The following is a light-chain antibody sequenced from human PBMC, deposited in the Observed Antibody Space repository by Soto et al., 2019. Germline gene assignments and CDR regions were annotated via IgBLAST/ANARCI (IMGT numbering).Light chain of an antibody. J-gene: IGKJ5*01. CDR2: DAS. Sequence: DIQMTQSPSSLSASVGDRVTITCQASQDIKNYLNWYQQKSGKAPKLLIYDASDLETGAPSRFSGSGSGTDFTLTISSLQPEDFATYYCQQSYSTLAITFGQGTRLEIK. V-gene: IGKV1-39*01. CDR3: QQSYSTLAIT. CDR1: QDIKNY.